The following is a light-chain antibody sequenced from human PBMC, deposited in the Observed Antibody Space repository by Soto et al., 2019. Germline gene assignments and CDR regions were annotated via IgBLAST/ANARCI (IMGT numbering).Light chain of an antibody. CDR1: SSDVGGYNY. CDR3: SSYTSSSTLV. J-gene: IGLJ2*01. Sequence: QSVLTQPASVSGSPGQSITISCTGTSSDVGGYNYVSWYQQHPGKAPKLMIYEVSNRPSGVSNRFSGSKSGNTASLTISGLQAEDEADYYCSSYTSSSTLVFGGGTKVNVL. CDR2: EVS. V-gene: IGLV2-14*01.